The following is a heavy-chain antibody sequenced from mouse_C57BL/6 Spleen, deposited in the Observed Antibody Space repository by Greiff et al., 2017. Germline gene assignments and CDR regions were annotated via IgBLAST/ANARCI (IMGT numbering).Heavy chain of an antibody. V-gene: IGHV1-50*01. J-gene: IGHJ4*01. CDR3: ARPSHSKTGAMDY. CDR2: IDPSDSYT. Sequence: QVQLQQPGAELVKPGASVKLSCKASGYTFTSYWMQWVKQRPGQGLEWIGEIDPSDSYTNYNQKFKGKATLTVDTSSSTAYMQLSSLTSEDSAVYYGARPSHSKTGAMDYWGQGTSVTVSS. CDR1: GYTFTSYW.